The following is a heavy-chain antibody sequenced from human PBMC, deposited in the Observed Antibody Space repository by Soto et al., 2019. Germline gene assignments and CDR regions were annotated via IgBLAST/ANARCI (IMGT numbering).Heavy chain of an antibody. Sequence: QVQLVQSGAEVKKPGASVRVSCKPSGYTFSDYYMHWVRQAPGQWLEWMGCIIPKSDGTKTAQKFQGRVTMTRDTSTNMFYLELSTLRSDDTAIYYCAGDRRGSGSFDGLDVWGQGTTVTVSS. CDR1: GYTFSDYY. J-gene: IGHJ6*02. CDR3: AGDRRGSGSFDGLDV. CDR2: IIPKSDGT. D-gene: IGHD3-10*01. V-gene: IGHV1-2*02.